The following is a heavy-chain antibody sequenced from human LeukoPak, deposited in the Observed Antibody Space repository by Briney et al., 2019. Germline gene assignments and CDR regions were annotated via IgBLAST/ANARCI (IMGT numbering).Heavy chain of an antibody. D-gene: IGHD2-2*01. CDR3: AKDYSSTSCYCLDY. CDR2: ISYDGSNK. CDR1: GFTFSSYG. Sequence: GGSLRLSCAASGFTFSSYGMHWVRQAPGKGLEWVAVISYDGSNKYYADSVKGRFTISRDNSKNTLYLQMNSLRAEDTAVYYCAKDYSSTSCYCLDYWGQGTLVTVSS. J-gene: IGHJ4*02. V-gene: IGHV3-30*18.